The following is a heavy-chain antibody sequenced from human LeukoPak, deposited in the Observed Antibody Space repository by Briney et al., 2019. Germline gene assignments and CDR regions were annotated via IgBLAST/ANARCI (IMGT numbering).Heavy chain of an antibody. V-gene: IGHV1-69*13. J-gene: IGHJ4*02. CDR3: AGSDLGYCSSTSCLGAADY. CDR1: GYTFTSYD. Sequence: SVKVSCKASGYTFTSYDINWVRQAPGQGLEWMGGIIPIFGTANYAQKFQGRVTITADESTSTAYMELSSLRSEDTAVYYCAGSDLGYCSSTSCLGAADYWGQGTLVTVSS. D-gene: IGHD2-2*01. CDR2: IIPIFGTA.